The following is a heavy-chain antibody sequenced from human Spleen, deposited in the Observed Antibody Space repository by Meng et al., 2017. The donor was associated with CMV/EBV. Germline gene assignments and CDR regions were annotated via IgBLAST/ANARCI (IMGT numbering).Heavy chain of an antibody. Sequence: SNYAMSWVRQAPGKRLEWVSAISGDGANTYYPDSLKGRFTISRDNSKNTLYLQMNSLRAEDTAVYYCANGGEWYCSSTSCYWIYFDYWGQGTLVTVSS. V-gene: IGHV3-23*01. D-gene: IGHD2-2*01. J-gene: IGHJ4*02. CDR1: SNYA. CDR2: ISGDGANT. CDR3: ANGGEWYCSSTSCYWIYFDY.